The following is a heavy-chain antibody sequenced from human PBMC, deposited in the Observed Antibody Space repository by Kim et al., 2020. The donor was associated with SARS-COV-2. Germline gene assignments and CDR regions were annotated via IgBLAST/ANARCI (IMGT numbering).Heavy chain of an antibody. D-gene: IGHD6-19*01. V-gene: IGHV3-23*01. CDR2: INNGGNP. CDR3: AKDHPSSGWPAFDS. CDR1: GFTFSSRA. Sequence: GGSLRLSCVASGFTFSSRAMSWVRQTPEKGLEWVASINNGGNPYYADSVQGRFTVSRDITKATLYLQMNSLRAEDSALYYCAKDHPSSGWPAFDSSCQGT. J-gene: IGHJ4*02.